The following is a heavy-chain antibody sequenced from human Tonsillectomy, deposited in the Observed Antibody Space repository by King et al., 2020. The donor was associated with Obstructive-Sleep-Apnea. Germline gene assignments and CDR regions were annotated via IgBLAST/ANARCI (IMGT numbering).Heavy chain of an antibody. J-gene: IGHJ5*02. D-gene: IGHD6-13*01. Sequence: VQLVESGAEVKKPGASVKVSCKASGYTFTSYGISWVRQAPGQGLEWMGWISAYNGNTNYAQKLQGRVTMTTDTSTSTAYMGLRSLRSDDTAGYYFARVVAMGAAAGKVWFDPWGQGTLVTVSS. CDR2: ISAYNGNT. CDR1: GYTFTSYG. V-gene: IGHV1-18*01. CDR3: ARVVAMGAAAGKVWFDP.